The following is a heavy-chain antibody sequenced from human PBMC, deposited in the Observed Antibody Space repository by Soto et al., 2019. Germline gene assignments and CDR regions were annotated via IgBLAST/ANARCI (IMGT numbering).Heavy chain of an antibody. Sequence: QLQLQESGPGLVKPSETLSLTCSVSGGSISSSSYFWGWIRQPPGKGLEWIGRIYYSGSTYYNPSLKSRVTVSVDTSKIQFSLKLSSVTAADTAVYYCARHPSDFWFDPWGQGTLVTVSS. CDR1: GGSISSSSYF. D-gene: IGHD2-21*02. J-gene: IGHJ5*02. CDR2: IYYSGST. V-gene: IGHV4-39*01. CDR3: ARHPSDFWFDP.